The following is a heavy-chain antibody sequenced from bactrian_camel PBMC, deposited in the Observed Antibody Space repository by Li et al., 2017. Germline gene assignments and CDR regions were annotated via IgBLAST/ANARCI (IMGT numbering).Heavy chain of an antibody. V-gene: IGHV3S56*01. J-gene: IGHJ4*01. D-gene: IGHD1*01. Sequence: HVQLVESGGGSVQAGGSLRLSCVASGDTYSSYCMGWFRQAPGKEREGVAGIDRDHNAYYADSVKGRFTISRDTSKNTVYLQINGLDPVDTATYYCAASSWYGGPMFTSTYYQYWGQGTQVTVS. CDR3: AASSWYGGPMFTSTYYQY. CDR2: IDRDHNA. CDR1: GDTYSSYC.